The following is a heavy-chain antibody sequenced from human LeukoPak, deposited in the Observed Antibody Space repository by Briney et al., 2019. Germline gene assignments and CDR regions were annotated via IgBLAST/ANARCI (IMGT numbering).Heavy chain of an antibody. D-gene: IGHD2-21*02. CDR1: GFSFSASS. J-gene: IGHJ3*02. CDR2: ISGSGGST. Sequence: GGSLRLSCEASGFSFSASSMNWVRQAPGKGLEWVSAISGSGGSTYYADSVKGRFTISRDNSKNTLYLQMNSLRAEDTAVYYCAKEETAYCGGDCYRSAFDIWGQGTMVTVSS. V-gene: IGHV3-23*01. CDR3: AKEETAYCGGDCYRSAFDI.